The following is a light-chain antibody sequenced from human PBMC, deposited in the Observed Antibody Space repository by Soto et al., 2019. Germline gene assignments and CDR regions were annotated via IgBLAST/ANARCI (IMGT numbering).Light chain of an antibody. V-gene: IGLV2-8*01. J-gene: IGLJ1*01. CDR1: SSDVGGYNY. CDR3: SSYEGSNAYV. Sequence: QSALTQPPSASGSPGQSVTISCTGTSSDVGGYNYVSWYQQRPGKAPKLMIYEVSKRPSGVPDRFSGSKSGNTASLTVSGLQAEDEADYYCSSYEGSNAYVFGTGTKVTVL. CDR2: EVS.